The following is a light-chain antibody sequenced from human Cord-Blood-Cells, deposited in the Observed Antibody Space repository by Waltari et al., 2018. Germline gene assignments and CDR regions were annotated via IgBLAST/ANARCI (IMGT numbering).Light chain of an antibody. Sequence: QSVLTQPPSVSGSPGQSITISCTGTSRDVGSYNLVPWYQQHPGKAPKLMIYEGSKRHSGVSNRFSGSKSGNTASLTISGLQAEDEADYYCCSYAGSSTWVFGGGTKLTVL. J-gene: IGLJ3*02. V-gene: IGLV2-23*01. CDR3: CSYAGSSTWV. CDR2: EGS. CDR1: SRDVGSYNL.